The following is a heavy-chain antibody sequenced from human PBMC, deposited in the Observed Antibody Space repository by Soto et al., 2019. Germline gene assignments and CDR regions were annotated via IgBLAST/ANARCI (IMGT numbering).Heavy chain of an antibody. D-gene: IGHD5-12*01. J-gene: IGHJ6*03. V-gene: IGHV3-33*01. CDR2: IWYDGSNT. CDR1: GFTFSSYG. Sequence: QVQLVESGGGVVQPGRSLRLSCAASGFTFSSYGMHWVRQAPGKGLEWVAVIWYDGSNTYYADSVKGRFTISRDNAKNTLYLKMNSLRAEDTAVYYCARDYYGGYDPPEADCYYYAHMDVWGKGTTVTVSS. CDR3: ARDYYGGYDPPEADCYYYAHMDV.